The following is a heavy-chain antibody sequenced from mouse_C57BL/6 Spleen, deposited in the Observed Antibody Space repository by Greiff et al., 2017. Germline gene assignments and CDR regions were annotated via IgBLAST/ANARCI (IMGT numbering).Heavy chain of an antibody. V-gene: IGHV1-4*01. CDR1: GYTFTSYT. CDR3: ARSTASPVTTGGMDY. Sequence: QVQLQQSGAELARPGASVKMSCKASGYTFTSYTMHWVKQRPGQGLEWIGYINPSSGYTKYNQKFKDKATLTADKSSSTAYMQLSSLTSEDSAVXYCARSTASPVTTGGMDYWGQGTSVTVSS. CDR2: INPSSGYT. D-gene: IGHD2-5*01. J-gene: IGHJ4*01.